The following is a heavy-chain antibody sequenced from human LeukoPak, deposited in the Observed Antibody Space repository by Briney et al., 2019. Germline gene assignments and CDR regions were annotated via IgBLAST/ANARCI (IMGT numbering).Heavy chain of an antibody. CDR3: ARLASGSYGPLTPFDY. Sequence: PSETLSLTCTVSGGSISSYYWSWIRQPPGKGLEWVGDIYYSGSTNYNPSLKSRVTISVDTSKNQFSLRLSSVTAADTAVYYSARLASGSYGPLTPFDYWGQGTLVTVSS. CDR1: GGSISSYY. V-gene: IGHV4-59*08. D-gene: IGHD1-26*01. CDR2: IYYSGST. J-gene: IGHJ4*02.